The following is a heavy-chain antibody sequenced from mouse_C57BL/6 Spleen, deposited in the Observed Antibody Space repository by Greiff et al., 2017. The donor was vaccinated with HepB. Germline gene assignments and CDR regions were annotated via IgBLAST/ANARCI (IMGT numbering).Heavy chain of an antibody. D-gene: IGHD2-5*01. Sequence: QVQLQQPGAELVMPGASVKLSCKASGYTFTSYWMHWVKQRPGQGLEWIGEIDPSDSYTNYNQKFKGKSTLTVDKSSSTAYMQLSSLTSEDSAVYYSARRSYYSNSDYWGQGTTLTVSS. V-gene: IGHV1-69*01. J-gene: IGHJ2*01. CDR3: ARRSYYSNSDY. CDR1: GYTFTSYW. CDR2: IDPSDSYT.